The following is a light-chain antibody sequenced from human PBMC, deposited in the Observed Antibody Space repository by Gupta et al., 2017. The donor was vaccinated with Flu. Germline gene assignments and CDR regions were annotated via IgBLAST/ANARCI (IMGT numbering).Light chain of an antibody. J-gene: IGKJ4*01. CDR2: LGS. CDR3: MQALQTPLT. CDR1: QSLLQSTGYNY. Sequence: VTPGEPTSISCRSSQSLLQSTGYNYLDWYLQKPGQSPQLLIYLGSTRASGVPDRFSGSGSGTDFTLKINRVEAEDVGVYFCMQALQTPLTFGGGTKVEIQ. V-gene: IGKV2-28*01.